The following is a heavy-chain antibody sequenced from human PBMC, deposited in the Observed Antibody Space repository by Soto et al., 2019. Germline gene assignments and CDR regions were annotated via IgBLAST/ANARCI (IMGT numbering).Heavy chain of an antibody. V-gene: IGHV4-31*03. CDR2: IYYSGST. Sequence: SETLSLTCTVSGGSISSGGYYWSWIRQHPGKGLEWIGYIYYSGSTYYNPSLKSRVTISVDTSKNQFSLKLSSVTAADTAVYYCARYCSSPRDWFDPGGQGTLVTVSS. CDR3: ARYCSSPRDWFDP. J-gene: IGHJ5*02. D-gene: IGHD2-2*01. CDR1: GGSISSGGYY.